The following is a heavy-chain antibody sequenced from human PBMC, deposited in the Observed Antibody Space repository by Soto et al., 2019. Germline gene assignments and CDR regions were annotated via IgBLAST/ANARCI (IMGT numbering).Heavy chain of an antibody. Sequence: GSLRLSCAASGFTFSSYSMNWVRQAPGKGLEWVADISSSGSTIYYADSVKGRFTISRDNAKNTLFLQMSSLGAEDTAVYYCAKDTYYYYTTGYYVFDYWGQGTLVTVSS. V-gene: IGHV3-48*01. D-gene: IGHD3-22*01. CDR2: ISSSGSTI. CDR3: AKDTYYYYTTGYYVFDY. J-gene: IGHJ4*02. CDR1: GFTFSSYS.